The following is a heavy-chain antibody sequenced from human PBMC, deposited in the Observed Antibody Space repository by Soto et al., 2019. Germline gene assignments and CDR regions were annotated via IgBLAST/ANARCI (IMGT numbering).Heavy chain of an antibody. Sequence: EVQLLESGGGLVQPGGSLRLSCAASGFTFSSYAMSWVRQAPGKGLEWVSAISGSGGSTYYADSVKGRFTISRDNSKNTLYLQRNSLRAEDTAVYYCAKDLLFYYYSSGYYPQDYWGQGTLVTVSS. CDR1: GFTFSSYA. J-gene: IGHJ4*02. V-gene: IGHV3-23*01. D-gene: IGHD3-22*01. CDR2: ISGSGGST. CDR3: AKDLLFYYYSSGYYPQDY.